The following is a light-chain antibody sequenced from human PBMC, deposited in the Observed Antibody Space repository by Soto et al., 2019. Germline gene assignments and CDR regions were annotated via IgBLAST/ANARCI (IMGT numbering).Light chain of an antibody. CDR2: LNSDGSH. CDR1: SGHSSYA. J-gene: IGLJ1*01. Sequence: QSVLTQSPSASASLGPSVKLTCTLSSGHSSYAIAWHQQQPEKGPRYLMKLNSDGSHGKGDGIPDRFSGSSSGAERYLIISSLQSEDEADYYCQTWGTGIHVFGTGTKLTVL. V-gene: IGLV4-69*01. CDR3: QTWGTGIHV.